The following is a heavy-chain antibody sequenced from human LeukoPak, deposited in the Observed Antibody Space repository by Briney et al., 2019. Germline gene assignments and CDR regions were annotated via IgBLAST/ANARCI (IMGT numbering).Heavy chain of an antibody. V-gene: IGHV4-59*01. J-gene: IGHJ5*02. CDR3: ARALDGLGAAAGMRFPRWFDP. Sequence: SETLSLTCTVSGGSISGYYWSWIRQPPGKGLEWIGYIYYSGSTSYNPSLKSRVTISVDTSKNQFSLKLSSVAAADTAVYYCARALDGLGAAAGMRFPRWFDPWGQGTLVTVSS. CDR1: GGSISGYY. CDR2: IYYSGST. D-gene: IGHD6-13*01.